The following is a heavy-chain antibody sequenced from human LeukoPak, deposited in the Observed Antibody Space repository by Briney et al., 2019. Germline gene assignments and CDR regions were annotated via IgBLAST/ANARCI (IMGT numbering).Heavy chain of an antibody. CDR3: ARDQRYYDSSGFADAFDI. Sequence: PSQTLSLTCTVSGGSISSGGYYWSWIRQHPGKGLEWIGYIYYSGSTYYNPSLKSRVTISVDTSKNQFSLKLSSVTAADTAVYYCARDQRYYDSSGFADAFDIWGQGTMVTVSS. J-gene: IGHJ3*02. CDR2: IYYSGST. D-gene: IGHD3-22*01. V-gene: IGHV4-31*03. CDR1: GGSISSGGYY.